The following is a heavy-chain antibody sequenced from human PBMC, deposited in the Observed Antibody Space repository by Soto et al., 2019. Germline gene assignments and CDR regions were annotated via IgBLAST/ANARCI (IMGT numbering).Heavy chain of an antibody. CDR1: GGTFSGYA. J-gene: IGHJ4*02. V-gene: IGHV1-69*06. Sequence: ASVKVSCKASGGTFSGYAISWVRQAPGQGLEWMGGIIPIFGTANYAQKFQGRVTITADKSTSTAYMELSSLRSEDTAVYYCAREGGYDSAWDYWGQGTLVTVPQ. D-gene: IGHD5-12*01. CDR2: IIPIFGTA. CDR3: AREGGYDSAWDY.